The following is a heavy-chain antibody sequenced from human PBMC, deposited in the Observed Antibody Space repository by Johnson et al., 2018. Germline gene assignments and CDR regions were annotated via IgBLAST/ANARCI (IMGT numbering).Heavy chain of an antibody. CDR1: GFTFSSYS. CDR2: ISSSSSYI. CDR3: ARDRAAVRGVSYYYYYGMDV. J-gene: IGHJ6*02. D-gene: IGHD3-10*01. Sequence: EVQLVESGGGLVKPGGSLRLSCAASGFTFSSYSMNWVRQAPGKGLEWVSSISSSSSYIYYADSVKGRFTISRDNAKNSLYLQMNSLRAEDPAVYYCARDRAAVRGVSYYYYYGMDVWGQGTTVTVSS. V-gene: IGHV3-21*01.